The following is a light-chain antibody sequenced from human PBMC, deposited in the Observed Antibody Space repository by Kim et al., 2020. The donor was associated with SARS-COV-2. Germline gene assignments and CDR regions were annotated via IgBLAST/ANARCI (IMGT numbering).Light chain of an antibody. V-gene: IGLV2-14*03. CDR1: ISDIGSYDF. CDR2: DVN. Sequence: GQSITISCTGTISDIGSYDFVFWYQQDPDKAPKLIIYDVNKRPSGISHRFSGSKSGNTASLTISGLQADDEADYYCCSYGSGNTRLFGGGTKVTVL. CDR3: CSYGSGNTRL. J-gene: IGLJ3*02.